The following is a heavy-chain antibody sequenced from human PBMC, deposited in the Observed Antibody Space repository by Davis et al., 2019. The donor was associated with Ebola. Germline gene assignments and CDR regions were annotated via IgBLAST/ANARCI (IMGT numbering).Heavy chain of an antibody. Sequence: ASVKVSCKASGYTFTSYGISWVRQAPGQGLEWMGWISAYNGNTNYAQKLQGRVTMTTDTSTSTAYMELRSLRSDDTAVYYCARSGGDCSSASCQIDYWGQGTLVTVSS. V-gene: IGHV1-18*01. D-gene: IGHD2-2*01. CDR2: ISAYNGNT. J-gene: IGHJ4*01. CDR3: ARSGGDCSSASCQIDY. CDR1: GYTFTSYG.